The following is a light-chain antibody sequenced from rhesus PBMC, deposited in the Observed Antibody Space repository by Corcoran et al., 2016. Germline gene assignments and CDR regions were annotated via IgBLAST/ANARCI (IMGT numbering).Light chain of an antibody. CDR3: QQYNSAPYS. V-gene: IGKV1-21*01. J-gene: IGKJ2*01. CDR2: KAS. Sequence: DIQMTQSPSSPFASVGDRVTITCRASQGFSSWLAWYPPKPGKAPKLLMYKASSFQSGVPPRFSGSGSGTDFTLTTSSLQPEEFATDYCQQYNSAPYSFGQGTKVEIK. CDR1: QGFSSW.